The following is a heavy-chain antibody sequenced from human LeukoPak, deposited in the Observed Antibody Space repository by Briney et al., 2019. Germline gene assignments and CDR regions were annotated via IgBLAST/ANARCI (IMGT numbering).Heavy chain of an antibody. Sequence: GGSLRLSCAASGFTFSDYYMSWIRQAPGKGLEWVSSISDTGGYTYYADSMKGRFTISRDNSKNTLYLQMNSLRGEDTAVYHCANGGSMAHEKIHNWGQGTLVTVSS. CDR2: ISDTGGYT. CDR1: GFTFSDYY. V-gene: IGHV3-23*01. D-gene: IGHD2/OR15-2a*01. J-gene: IGHJ4*02. CDR3: ANGGSMAHEKIHN.